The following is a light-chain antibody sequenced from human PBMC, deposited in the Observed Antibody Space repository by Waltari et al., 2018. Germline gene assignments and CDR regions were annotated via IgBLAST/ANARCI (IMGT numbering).Light chain of an antibody. CDR1: KLGDNY. V-gene: IGLV3-1*01. Sequence: SYELTQPPSVSVSPGQTASITRSGDKLGDNYASWYQQNPGQPPVLVTYQHHTRPSGTPERFSASNSGNTATLTISGTQAMDEADYYCQAWDSSTHVVFGGGTKLTVL. CDR2: QHH. J-gene: IGLJ2*01. CDR3: QAWDSSTHVV.